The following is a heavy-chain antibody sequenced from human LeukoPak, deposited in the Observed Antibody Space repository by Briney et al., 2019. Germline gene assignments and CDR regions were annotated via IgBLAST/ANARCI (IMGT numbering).Heavy chain of an antibody. V-gene: IGHV1-46*01. CDR2: INPSGGST. J-gene: IGHJ4*02. CDR1: GYTFTSYY. Sequence: GASVKVSCKASGYTFTSYYMHWVRQAPGQGLELMGIINPSGGSTSYAQKFQGRVTMTRDTSTCTVYMELSSLRSEDTAVYYCARSRGYYDSSGYYPFDYWGQGTLVTVSS. CDR3: ARSRGYYDSSGYYPFDY. D-gene: IGHD3-22*01.